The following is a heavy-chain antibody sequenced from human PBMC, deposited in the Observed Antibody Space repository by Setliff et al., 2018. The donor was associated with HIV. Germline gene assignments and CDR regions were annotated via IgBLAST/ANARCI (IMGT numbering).Heavy chain of an antibody. CDR3: ARGKGVGGVIITGGLDV. D-gene: IGHD3-10*01. Sequence: ASVKVSCKASGTFTNVDIHWLRRATGQGLEWMGWMNPNSGVSGYGQKFQGRVTMTRDTSISTAYMELSSLTSEDTAVYYCARGKGVGGVIITGGLDVWGKGTTVTVSS. J-gene: IGHJ6*04. CDR1: GTFTNVD. V-gene: IGHV1-8*01. CDR2: MNPNSGVS.